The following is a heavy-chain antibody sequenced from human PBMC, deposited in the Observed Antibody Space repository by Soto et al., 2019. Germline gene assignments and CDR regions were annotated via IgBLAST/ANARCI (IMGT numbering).Heavy chain of an antibody. CDR2: VYPSSGGT. CDR3: AKDLQRGLDV. CDR1: GYTFSVYH. J-gene: IGHJ6*02. V-gene: IGHV1-2*02. Sequence: QVQLVQSGAEVKQPGASVKVSCKASGYTFSVYHLHWVRQAPGQGLEWKGWVYPSSGGTSYAQRFEGRVTMTRDTSINTAYMELSRLTSDDTAVYYCAKDLQRGLDVWGQGTTVIVSS.